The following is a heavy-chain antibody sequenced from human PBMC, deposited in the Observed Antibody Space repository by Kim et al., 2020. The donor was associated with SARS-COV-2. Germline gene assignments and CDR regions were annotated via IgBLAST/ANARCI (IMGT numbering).Heavy chain of an antibody. J-gene: IGHJ4*02. CDR3: ARGDYGDYGMIDY. V-gene: IGHV4-34*01. Sequence: SETLSLTCAVYGGSFSGYYWSWIRQPPGKGLEWIGEINHSGSTNYNPSLKSRVTISVDTSKNQFSLKLSSVTAADTAVYYCARGDYGDYGMIDYWGQGNLVTVSA. CDR2: INHSGST. D-gene: IGHD4-17*01. CDR1: GGSFSGYY.